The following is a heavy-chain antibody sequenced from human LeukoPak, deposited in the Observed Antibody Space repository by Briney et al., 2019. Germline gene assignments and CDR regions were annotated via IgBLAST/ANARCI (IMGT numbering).Heavy chain of an antibody. D-gene: IGHD1-26*01. CDR2: VSNKGST. V-gene: IGHV4-59*02. J-gene: IGHJ3*01. Sequence: PSETLSLTCGVSGASVRSHSWSWIRQTPGMGLEWIGYVSNKGSTAYNPSLRSRVTISLDAPKNEVSLNVRSVSAADTAVYYCAKDVSGTYYAFDVWGQGRTV. CDR1: GASVRSHS. CDR3: AKDVSGTYYAFDV.